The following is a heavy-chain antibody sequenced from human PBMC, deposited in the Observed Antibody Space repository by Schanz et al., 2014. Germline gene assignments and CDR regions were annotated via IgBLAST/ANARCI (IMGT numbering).Heavy chain of an antibody. V-gene: IGHV1-18*01. D-gene: IGHD3-9*01. CDR1: GYTFTSYG. CDR2: ISAYNGNT. Sequence: QVQLVQSGAEVKKPGASVKVSCKASGYTFTSYGISWVRQAPGQGLEWMGWISAYNGNTKYPQKLQGRVTMTTDTSTSTAYMEMRSLRADDTAVYYCARDAADFYGILAEEDYWGQGALVTVSS. J-gene: IGHJ4*02. CDR3: ARDAADFYGILAEEDY.